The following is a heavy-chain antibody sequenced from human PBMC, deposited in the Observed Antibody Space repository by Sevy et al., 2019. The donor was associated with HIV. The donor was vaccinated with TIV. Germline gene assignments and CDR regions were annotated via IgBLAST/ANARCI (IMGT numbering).Heavy chain of an antibody. Sequence: ASVKVSCKASGYTFTGYYMHWVRQAPGQGLEWMGWINPNSGGTNYARKFQGRVTMTRDTSISTAYMELSRLRSDDTAVFYCARSYSSGPRGPYYYYFYGMDVWGQGTTVTVSS. CDR2: INPNSGGT. V-gene: IGHV1-2*02. CDR3: ARSYSSGPRGPYYYYFYGMDV. J-gene: IGHJ6*02. D-gene: IGHD6-19*01. CDR1: GYTFTGYY.